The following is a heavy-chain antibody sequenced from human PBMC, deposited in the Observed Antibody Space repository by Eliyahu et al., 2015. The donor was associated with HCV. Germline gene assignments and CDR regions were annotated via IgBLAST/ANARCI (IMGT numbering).Heavy chain of an antibody. J-gene: IGHJ4*02. CDR1: GFXFGGXP. CDR3: AKGQLWFLG. Sequence: EVQLLESGGGLVQPGGSLXLXCXACGFXFGGXPXSWVRQAPGKGLEWVSAISGSGGSTYYADSVKGRFTISRDNSKNTLYLQMNSLRAEDTAVYYCAKGQLWFLGWGQGTLVTVSS. V-gene: IGHV3-23*01. D-gene: IGHD5-18*01. CDR2: ISGSGGST.